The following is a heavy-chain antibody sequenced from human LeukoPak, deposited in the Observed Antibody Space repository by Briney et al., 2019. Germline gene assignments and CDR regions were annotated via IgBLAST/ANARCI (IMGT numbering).Heavy chain of an antibody. D-gene: IGHD5/OR15-5a*01. CDR1: GFTFSSYG. V-gene: IGHV3-30*18. CDR3: AKEVSMSLYYFDY. Sequence: GGSLRLSCAASGFTFSSYGMHWVRQAPGKGLEWVAIISYDGSNKYYAASVKGRFTISRDNSKNTLYLQMNSLRAEDTAVYYCAKEVSMSLYYFDYWGQGTLVTVSS. CDR2: ISYDGSNK. J-gene: IGHJ4*02.